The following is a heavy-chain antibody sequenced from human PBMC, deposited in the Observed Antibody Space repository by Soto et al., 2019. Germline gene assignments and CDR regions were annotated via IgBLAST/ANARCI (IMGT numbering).Heavy chain of an antibody. V-gene: IGHV1-69*06. D-gene: IGHD2-21*02. CDR2: IIPIFGTA. Sequence: SVKVACKASGGTFSSYAISWVRQAPGQGLEWMGGIIPIFGTANYAQKFQGRVTITADKSKSTAYMELSSLRSEDTAVYYCARGMDCGGDCYLDYWGQGTLVTVSS. CDR3: ARGMDCGGDCYLDY. CDR1: GGTFSSYA. J-gene: IGHJ4*02.